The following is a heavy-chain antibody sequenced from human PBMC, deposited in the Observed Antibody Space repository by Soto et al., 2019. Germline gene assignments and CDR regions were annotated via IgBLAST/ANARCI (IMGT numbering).Heavy chain of an antibody. J-gene: IGHJ6*03. CDR3: ARCVGRATAPPKTYYYYYYMDV. Sequence: GASVKVSCKASGYTFTSYGISWVRQAPGQGLEWMGWISAYNGNTNYAQKLQGRVTMTTDTSTSTAYMELRSLRSDDTAVYYCARCVGRATAPPKTYYYYYYMDVWGKGTTVTVSS. CDR1: GYTFTSYG. CDR2: ISAYNGNT. V-gene: IGHV1-18*01. D-gene: IGHD2-15*01.